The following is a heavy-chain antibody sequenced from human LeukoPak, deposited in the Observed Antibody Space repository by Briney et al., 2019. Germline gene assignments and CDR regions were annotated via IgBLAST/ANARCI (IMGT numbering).Heavy chain of an antibody. V-gene: IGHV3-23*01. CDR1: GFTFSSYW. D-gene: IGHD3-10*01. J-gene: IGHJ4*02. CDR2: ISASGGST. Sequence: GSLRLSCAASGFTFSSYWMSWVRQAPGKGLEWVSAISASGGSTYYADSVKGRFTISRDNSKDTLYLQMNSLRAEDTAVYYCAKPPTGSGTYYFDHWGLGTLVTVSS. CDR3: AKPPTGSGTYYFDH.